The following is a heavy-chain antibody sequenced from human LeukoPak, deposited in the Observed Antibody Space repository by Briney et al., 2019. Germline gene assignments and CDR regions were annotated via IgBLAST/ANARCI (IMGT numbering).Heavy chain of an antibody. J-gene: IGHJ4*02. CDR2: ISYDGSNK. CDR3: ARDFWGPTYYYDSSGPQPLRY. V-gene: IGHV3-30*04. D-gene: IGHD3-22*01. CDR1: GFTFSSYA. Sequence: PGGSLRLSCAASGFTFSSYAMHWVRQAPGKGLEWVAVISYDGSNKYYADSVKGRFTISRDNSKNTLYLQMNSLRAEDTAVYYCARDFWGPTYYYDSSGPQPLRYWGQGTLVTVSS.